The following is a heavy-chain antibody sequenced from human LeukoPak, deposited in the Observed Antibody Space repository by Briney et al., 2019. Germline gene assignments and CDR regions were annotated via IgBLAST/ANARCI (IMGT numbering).Heavy chain of an antibody. Sequence: ASVKVSCKASGYAFTSYGFSWVRQAPGQGLEWMGWISTYYGNTNYAQKLQDRVTMTTDTSTSTAYMELTSLRSDDTAVYYCARVYSTNYYGSGDRPFLFDYWGQGTVVTVSS. CDR1: GYAFTSYG. CDR3: ARVYSTNYYGSGDRPFLFDY. D-gene: IGHD3-10*01. CDR2: ISTYYGNT. V-gene: IGHV1-18*01. J-gene: IGHJ4*02.